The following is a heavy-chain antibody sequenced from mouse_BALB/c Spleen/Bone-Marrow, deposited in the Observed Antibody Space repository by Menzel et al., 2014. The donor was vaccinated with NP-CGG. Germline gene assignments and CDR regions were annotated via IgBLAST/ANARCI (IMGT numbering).Heavy chain of an antibody. D-gene: IGHD3-2*02. CDR2: IWAGGST. Sequence: VKLVESGPGLVAPSQSLSITCTVSGFSLTNYGVHWVRQPPGKGLEWLGVIWAGGSTNYNSALMSRLSISKDNSKSQVFLKMNSLQTDDTASYYCARVTSSAVGAMDYWGQGTSVTVSS. CDR1: GFSLTNYG. J-gene: IGHJ4*01. V-gene: IGHV2-9*02. CDR3: ARVTSSAVGAMDY.